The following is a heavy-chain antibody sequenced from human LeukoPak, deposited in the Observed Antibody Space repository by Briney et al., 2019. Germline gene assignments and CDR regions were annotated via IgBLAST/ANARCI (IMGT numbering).Heavy chain of an antibody. CDR1: GFTFSSYA. Sequence: GGSLRLSCAASGFTFSSYAMSWVRQAPGKGLEWVSSTSSSSSYIYYADSVKGRFTISRDNAKNSLYLQMNSLRAEDTAVYYCARADIVVVPAAIHYYYYMDVWGKGTTVTVSS. D-gene: IGHD2-2*02. J-gene: IGHJ6*03. CDR2: TSSSSSYI. V-gene: IGHV3-21*01. CDR3: ARADIVVVPAAIHYYYYMDV.